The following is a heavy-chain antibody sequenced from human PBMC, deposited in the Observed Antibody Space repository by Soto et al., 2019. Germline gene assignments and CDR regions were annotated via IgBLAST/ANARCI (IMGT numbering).Heavy chain of an antibody. CDR1: GFTFRKYD. Sequence: EVQLVESGGGLVQPGGSLRLSCEASGFTFRKYDMHWVRQGTGKGLELVSGISAAGDPDYADSVEGRFTISRENAQNSFFLQMSSLRVGDTAVYYCARTDRDFYGLDVWGQGTTVIVSS. CDR3: ARTDRDFYGLDV. V-gene: IGHV3-13*05. J-gene: IGHJ6*02. CDR2: ISAAGDP.